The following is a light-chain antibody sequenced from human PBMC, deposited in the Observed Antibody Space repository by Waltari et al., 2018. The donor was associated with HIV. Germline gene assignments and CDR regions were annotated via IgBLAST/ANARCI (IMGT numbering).Light chain of an antibody. V-gene: IGKV3D-15*01. CDR3: QQYYNWPRGT. CDR1: QSVSVN. J-gene: IGKJ5*01. CDR2: GAS. Sequence: EIVMTQSPATLSVSPGDTVILSCRASQSVSVNLAWFQQKPGQAPRLLIYGASTRATAITARFSGSGSGTEFSLTIRSLQSEDFAVYYCQQYYNWPRGTFGQGTRLEIK.